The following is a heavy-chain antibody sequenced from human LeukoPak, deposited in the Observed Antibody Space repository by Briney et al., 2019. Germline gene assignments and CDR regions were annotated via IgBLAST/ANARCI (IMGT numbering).Heavy chain of an antibody. V-gene: IGHV1-8*02. CDR2: MNPNSGNT. CDR1: GYTFTSYY. D-gene: IGHD6-13*01. Sequence: ASVKVSCKASGYTFTSYYMHWVRQATGQGLEWMGWMNPNSGNTGYAQKFQGRVTMTRNTSISTAYMELSSLRSEDTAVYYCATRPSRRAPFDYWGQGTLVTVSS. CDR3: ATRPSRRAPFDY. J-gene: IGHJ4*02.